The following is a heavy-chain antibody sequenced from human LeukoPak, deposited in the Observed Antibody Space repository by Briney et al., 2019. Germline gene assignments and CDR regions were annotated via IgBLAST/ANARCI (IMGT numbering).Heavy chain of an antibody. Sequence: ASVKVSCKASGYTFTSYGISWVRQAPGRGLERMGWISAYNVNTNYAQKLQGRVTMTTDTPTSTAYMELRSLRSDDTAVYYCARDPDYGGNPPDPADNWFDPWGQGTLVTVSS. CDR1: GYTFTSYG. D-gene: IGHD4-23*01. J-gene: IGHJ5*02. CDR2: ISAYNVNT. CDR3: ARDPDYGGNPPDPADNWFDP. V-gene: IGHV1-18*01.